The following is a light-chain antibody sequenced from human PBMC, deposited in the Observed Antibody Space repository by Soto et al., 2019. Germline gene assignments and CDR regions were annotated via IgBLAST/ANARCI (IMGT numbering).Light chain of an antibody. Sequence: DIQMTQSPSTLSASVGDRVTITCRASQTINNWLAWYQQKPGKAPNLLIYDASSLEGGVPSRFSGSGSGTEFTLAISSLQPDDFATYYCQQYNSYPWTFGQGTKVDIK. J-gene: IGKJ1*01. CDR1: QTINNW. CDR2: DAS. V-gene: IGKV1-5*01. CDR3: QQYNSYPWT.